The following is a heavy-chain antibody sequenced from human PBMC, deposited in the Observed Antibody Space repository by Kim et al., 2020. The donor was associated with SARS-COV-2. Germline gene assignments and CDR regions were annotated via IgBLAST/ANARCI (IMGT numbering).Heavy chain of an antibody. CDR3: VTDERASVWGS. J-gene: IGHJ5*02. CDR1: GFMFSAYR. CDR2: ISSYSNYI. D-gene: IGHD3-16*01. V-gene: IGHV3-21*01. Sequence: GGSLRLSCVASGFMFSAYRMDWVRQAPGKGPEWVSSISSYSNYIYYADSVKGRFTISRDNAKNSVFLQMNSLRAEDTAVDYCVTDERASVWGSWGQGTLVTVSS.